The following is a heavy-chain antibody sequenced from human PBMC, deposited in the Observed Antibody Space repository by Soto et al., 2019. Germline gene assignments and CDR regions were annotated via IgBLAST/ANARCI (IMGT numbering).Heavy chain of an antibody. V-gene: IGHV1-18*01. CDR1: GYTFTSYG. J-gene: IGHJ4*02. CDR3: ARELAAVSGSPPDY. Sequence: QVQLVQSGAEVKKPGASVKFSCKASGYTFTSYGISWVRQAPGQGREWMGWISVYNGNTNYAQKVQGKVTMTTDTSTSTAFLELKSLRSADTAVDYCARELAAVSGSPPDYWGQGTLVTVSS. CDR2: ISVYNGNT. D-gene: IGHD6-19*01.